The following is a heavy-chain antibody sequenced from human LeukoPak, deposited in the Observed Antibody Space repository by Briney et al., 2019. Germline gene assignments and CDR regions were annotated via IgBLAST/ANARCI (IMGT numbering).Heavy chain of an antibody. Sequence: ASVKVSCKVSGYTLTELSMHWVRQAPGKGLEWMGGFDPEDGETIYAQKFQGRVTMTEDTSTDTAYMELSSLRSEDTAVYYCARDPDPDNYDFWSGYYRRFDYWGQGTLVTVSS. J-gene: IGHJ4*02. CDR3: ARDPDPDNYDFWSGYYRRFDY. CDR1: GYTLTELS. CDR2: FDPEDGET. D-gene: IGHD3-3*01. V-gene: IGHV1-24*01.